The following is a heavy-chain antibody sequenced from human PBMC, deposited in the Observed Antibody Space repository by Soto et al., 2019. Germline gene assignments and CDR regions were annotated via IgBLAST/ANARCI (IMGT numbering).Heavy chain of an antibody. D-gene: IGHD1-26*01. Sequence: PGGSLRLSCAASGFTFSSYWMSWVRQAPGKGLEWVANIKQDGSEKYYVDFVKGRFTISRDNAKNSLYLQMNSLRAEDTAVYYCAKDFPLVFFYDYGMDVWGQGTTVTVSS. CDR3: AKDFPLVFFYDYGMDV. CDR2: IKQDGSEK. J-gene: IGHJ6*02. V-gene: IGHV3-7*01. CDR1: GFTFSSYW.